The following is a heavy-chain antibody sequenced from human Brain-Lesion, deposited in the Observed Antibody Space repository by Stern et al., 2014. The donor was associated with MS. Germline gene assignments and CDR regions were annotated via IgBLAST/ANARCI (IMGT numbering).Heavy chain of an antibody. D-gene: IGHD3-3*01. J-gene: IGHJ6*02. CDR3: ARVYNTIYGIVTQRGSGMDV. CDR2: IKEDGTEK. V-gene: IGHV3-7*01. Sequence: EVQLVESGGGLVQPGGSLTISCTAAGFTFGNYWMTWVRQAPGKGLEWGGNIKEDGTEKNYVDTVKGRFTISRDNARNSVYLQMNSLRVEDTALYYCARVYNTIYGIVTQRGSGMDVWGQGTTVIVSS. CDR1: GFTFGNYW.